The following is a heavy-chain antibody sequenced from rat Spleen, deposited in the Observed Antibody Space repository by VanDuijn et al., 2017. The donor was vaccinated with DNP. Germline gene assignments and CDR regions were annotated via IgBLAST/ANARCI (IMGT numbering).Heavy chain of an antibody. CDR3: ARPDY. Sequence: EVQLVESGGGLVQPGRSLKLSCAASGFTFSDYNLAWVRQAPKKGLAWVATSSYDDGSSYYRDSVKGRFTVSRDNAKNTLYLQMDSLRSEDTATYYCARPDYWGQGVMVTVSS. CDR1: GFTFSDYN. CDR2: SSYDDGSS. J-gene: IGHJ2*01. V-gene: IGHV5-7*01.